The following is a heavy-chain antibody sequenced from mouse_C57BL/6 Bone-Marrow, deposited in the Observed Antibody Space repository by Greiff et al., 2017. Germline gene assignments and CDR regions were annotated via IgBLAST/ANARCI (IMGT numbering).Heavy chain of an antibody. Sequence: QVQLQQSGPELVKPGASVTLSCKASGYTFTSYDINWVKQRPGQGLEWIGWLYPRDGSTKYNEKFKGKATLTVDTSSSTAYMVLHSLTSEDSAVYFCARYPLNWDIAYWGQGTLVTVSA. D-gene: IGHD4-1*01. CDR2: LYPRDGST. CDR3: ARYPLNWDIAY. J-gene: IGHJ3*01. V-gene: IGHV1-85*01. CDR1: GYTFTSYD.